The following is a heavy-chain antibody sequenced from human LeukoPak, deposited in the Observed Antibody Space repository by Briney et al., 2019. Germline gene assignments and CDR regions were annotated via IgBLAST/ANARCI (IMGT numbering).Heavy chain of an antibody. CDR1: GGSISSYY. CDR2: IYYSGST. J-gene: IGHJ4*02. D-gene: IGHD4-17*01. Sequence: PSETLSLSCTVSGGSISSYYWSWIRQPPGKGLEWIGYIYYSGSTNYNPSLKSRVTISVDTSKNQFSLKLSFVTAADTAVYYCARDRDYGDYGFDYWGQGTLVTVSS. CDR3: ARDRDYGDYGFDY. V-gene: IGHV4-59*01.